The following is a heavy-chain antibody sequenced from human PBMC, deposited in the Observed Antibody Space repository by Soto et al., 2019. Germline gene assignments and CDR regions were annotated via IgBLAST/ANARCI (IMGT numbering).Heavy chain of an antibody. CDR3: ARYYYGSGSYRYFDY. J-gene: IGHJ4*02. CDR1: GGSISSGGYS. CDR2: IYHSGST. D-gene: IGHD3-10*01. V-gene: IGHV4-30-2*01. Sequence: PSETLSLTCAVSGGSISSGGYSWSWIRQPPGKGLEWIGYIYHSGSTYYNPSLKSRVTISIGRSKNQFSLKLSSVTAADTAVYYCARYYYGSGSYRYFDYWGQGTLVTVS.